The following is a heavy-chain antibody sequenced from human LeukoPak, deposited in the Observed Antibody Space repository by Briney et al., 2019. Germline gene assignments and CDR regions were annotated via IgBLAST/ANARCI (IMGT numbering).Heavy chain of an antibody. CDR3: ARVDPRRGSSGDD. Sequence: PGGSQRLSCVASGFTFSAYTMNWVRQAPGKGLEWVSFISSSSTYISYADSVKGRFTISRDNAKNSLYLQMNSLRAEDTAVYYCARVDPRRGSSGDDWGQGTLVIVSS. D-gene: IGHD3-10*01. V-gene: IGHV3-21*01. CDR2: ISSSSTYI. J-gene: IGHJ4*02. CDR1: GFTFSAYT.